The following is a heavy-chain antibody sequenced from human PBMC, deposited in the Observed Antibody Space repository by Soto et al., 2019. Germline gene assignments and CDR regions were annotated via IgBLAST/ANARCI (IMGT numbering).Heavy chain of an antibody. CDR3: ARVTGYFEY. Sequence: PGGSLRLSXAASGFTVSRNYMSWVRQAPGKGLEWVSVIYSAGSTYYADSVKGRFTISRDNSKNTLYLQMNSLRAEDTAVYYCARVTGYFEYWGQGTLVTVSS. J-gene: IGHJ4*02. V-gene: IGHV3-53*01. CDR2: IYSAGST. CDR1: GFTVSRNY.